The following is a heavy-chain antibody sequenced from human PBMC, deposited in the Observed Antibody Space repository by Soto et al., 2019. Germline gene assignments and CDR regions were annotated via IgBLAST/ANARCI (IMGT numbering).Heavy chain of an antibody. D-gene: IGHD5-12*01. CDR1: GVSFSRYY. CDR3: ARRDPTRAFDI. J-gene: IGHJ3*02. V-gene: IGHV4-34*01. Sequence: NPSETLSLTCAVYGVSFSRYYWTCIRQPPGKGLEWIGEINDSGNTNYNPSLKSRVILSVDTSKNQFSLKLSSVTAADTALYYCARRDPTRAFDIRGQATMVTVSS. CDR2: INDSGNT.